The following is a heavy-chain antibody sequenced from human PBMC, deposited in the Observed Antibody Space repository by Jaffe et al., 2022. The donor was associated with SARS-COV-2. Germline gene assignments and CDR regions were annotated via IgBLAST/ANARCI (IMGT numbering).Heavy chain of an antibody. D-gene: IGHD4-17*01. Sequence: QVQLVESGGGVVQPGRSLRLSCAASGVTFSSYGMHWVRQAPGKGLEWVAIIWYDGSNKYYADSVKGRFTISRDNSKNTLYLQMNSLRAEDTAVYYCARDGDYGPAGYYYGMDVWGQGTTVSVSS. V-gene: IGHV3-33*01. J-gene: IGHJ6*02. CDR3: ARDGDYGPAGYYYGMDV. CDR2: IWYDGSNK. CDR1: GVTFSSYG.